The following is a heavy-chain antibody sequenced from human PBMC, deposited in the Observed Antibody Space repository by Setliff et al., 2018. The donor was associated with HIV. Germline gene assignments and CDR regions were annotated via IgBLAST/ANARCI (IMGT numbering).Heavy chain of an antibody. Sequence: GASVKVSCKASGGTFSSYAISWVRQAPGQGLEWMGGIIPFFGTANYAQKFQGRVTITADESTTTAHMELSSLRSEDTAVYYCASRYYDFWSGRYEYYFDYWGQGTLVTVSS. CDR2: IIPFFGTA. V-gene: IGHV1-69*13. J-gene: IGHJ4*02. CDR3: ASRYYDFWSGRYEYYFDY. D-gene: IGHD3-3*01. CDR1: GGTFSSYA.